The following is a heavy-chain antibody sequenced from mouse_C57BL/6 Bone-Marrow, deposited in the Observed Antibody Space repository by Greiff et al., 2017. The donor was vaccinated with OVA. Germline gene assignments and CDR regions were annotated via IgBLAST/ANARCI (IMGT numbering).Heavy chain of an antibody. CDR3: ARNWDSYWYFDV. D-gene: IGHD4-1*01. V-gene: IGHV1-54*01. CDR2: INPGSGGT. CDR1: GYAFTNYL. Sequence: QVQLQQSGAELVRPGTSVKVSCKASGYAFTNYLIEWVKQRPGQGLEWIGVINPGSGGTNYNEKFKGKATLTADKSSSTAYMQLSSLTSEDSAVYFCARNWDSYWYFDVGGTGTAVTVSS. J-gene: IGHJ1*03.